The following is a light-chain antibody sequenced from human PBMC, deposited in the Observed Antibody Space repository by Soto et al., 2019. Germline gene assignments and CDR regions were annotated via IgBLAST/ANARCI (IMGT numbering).Light chain of an antibody. CDR2: GAS. CDR1: QRVSSGY. CDR3: QQYNNWPLT. J-gene: IGKJ5*01. Sequence: DSVLTQSPDTLSLSPGERATLSCRASQRVSSGYLAWYQQKPGQAPRLLIYGASNRATDIPDRFSGRGSGTDFTLTISSLQSEDFAVYYCQQYNNWPLTFGQGTRLEIK. V-gene: IGKV3-20*01.